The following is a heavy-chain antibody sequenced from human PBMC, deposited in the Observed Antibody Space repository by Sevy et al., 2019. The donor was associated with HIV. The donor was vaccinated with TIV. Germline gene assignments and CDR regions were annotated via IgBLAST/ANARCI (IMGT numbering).Heavy chain of an antibody. CDR2: IKQDGSQK. V-gene: IGHV3-7*01. CDR3: ARKVGDM. CDR1: GFTFNKSW. D-gene: IGHD1-26*01. J-gene: IGHJ3*01. Sequence: GGSLRLSCAASGFTFNKSWMTWVRQAPGKGLEWVANIKQDGSQKYFVDSVKGRFTISRDNAKNSLYLLMDNLRAEDTAVYYCARKVGDMWGQGTMVTVSS.